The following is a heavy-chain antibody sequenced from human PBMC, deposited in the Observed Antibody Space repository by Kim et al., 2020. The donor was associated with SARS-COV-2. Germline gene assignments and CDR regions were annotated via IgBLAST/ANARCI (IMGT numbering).Heavy chain of an antibody. D-gene: IGHD3-3*01. CDR2: IIPILGIA. Sequence: SVKVSCKASGGTFSSYAISWVRQAPGQGLEWMGRIIPILGIANYAQKFQGRVTITADKSTSTAYMELSSLRSEDTAVYYCAREKAPTTIFGPISPYFDYWGQGTLVTVSS. J-gene: IGHJ4*02. CDR3: AREKAPTTIFGPISPYFDY. CDR1: GGTFSSYA. V-gene: IGHV1-69*04.